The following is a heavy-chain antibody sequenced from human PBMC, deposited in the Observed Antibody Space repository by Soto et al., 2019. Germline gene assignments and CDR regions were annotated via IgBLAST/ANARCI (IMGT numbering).Heavy chain of an antibody. CDR1: GFTFSSYS. D-gene: IGHD2-15*01. CDR2: ISSSSSYI. CDR3: ARITNVVAAIRLFDY. J-gene: IGHJ4*02. Sequence: LRLSCAASGFTFSSYSMNWVRQAPGKGLEWVSSISSSSSYIYYADSVKGRFTIPRDNAKNSLYLQMNSLRAEDTAVYYCARITNVVAAIRLFDYWGQGTLVTVSS. V-gene: IGHV3-21*01.